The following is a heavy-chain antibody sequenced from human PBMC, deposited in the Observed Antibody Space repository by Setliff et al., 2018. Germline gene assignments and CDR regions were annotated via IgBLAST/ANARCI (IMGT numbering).Heavy chain of an antibody. CDR1: GYTFTNFG. J-gene: IGHJ6*03. CDR2: IRPHNGNT. V-gene: IGHV1-18*01. D-gene: IGHD2-15*01. Sequence: ASVKVSCKTSGYTFTNFGITWVRQAPGQGLEWMGWIRPHNGNTAYAQKFQDRVILTTDTSTTTVYMELRSLRSEDTAVYYCAREGVDPRSSTDYHYYMDVWGKGTTVTVSS. CDR3: AREGVDPRSSTDYHYYMDV.